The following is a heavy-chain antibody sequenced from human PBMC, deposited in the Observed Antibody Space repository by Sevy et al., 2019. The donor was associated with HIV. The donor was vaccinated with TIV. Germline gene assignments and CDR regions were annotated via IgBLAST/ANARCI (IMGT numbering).Heavy chain of an antibody. CDR3: AREGTMXXGVIXXGXXXXXX. CDR2: XNPKSXXT. J-gene: IGHJ6*01. V-gene: IGHV1-2*02. CDR1: GXTXTXXY. D-gene: IGHD3-10*01. Sequence: ASXKXSXXASGXTXTXXYXXXXXXAPGXXLEWMXXXNPKSXXTNYAQKFQGRVTMTRDTSISTAYMELSRLRSDDTXVYYCAREGTMXXGVIXXGXXXXXXXGQGTTVTVSS.